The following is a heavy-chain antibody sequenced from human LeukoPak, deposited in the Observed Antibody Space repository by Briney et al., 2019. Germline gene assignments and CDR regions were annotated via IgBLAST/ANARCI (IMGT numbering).Heavy chain of an antibody. CDR2: ISGSGGST. J-gene: IGHJ4*02. CDR3: AKNPRVVIVKGYFDY. CDR1: GFTFSSYA. D-gene: IGHD3-22*01. Sequence: GGSLRLSCAASGFTFSSYAMSWVRQAPGEGLEWVSAISGSGGSTYYADSVKGRFTISRDNSKNTLYLQMNSLRAEDTAVYYCAKNPRVVIVKGYFDYWGQGTLVTVSS. V-gene: IGHV3-23*01.